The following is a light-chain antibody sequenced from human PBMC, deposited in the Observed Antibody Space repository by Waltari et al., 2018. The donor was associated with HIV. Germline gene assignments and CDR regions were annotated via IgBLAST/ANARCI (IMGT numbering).Light chain of an antibody. CDR3: SSYKNSNTLV. CDR2: EVS. J-gene: IGLJ2*01. CDR1: SNDVGGYNY. Sequence: QSALTQPASVSGSAGQSITISCTGTSNDVGGYNYVSWYQQHPGKAPKLMIYEVSNRPSGVSNRFSGSNSGNTASLTISGLQAEDEADYYCSSYKNSNTLVFGGGTKLTVL. V-gene: IGLV2-14*01.